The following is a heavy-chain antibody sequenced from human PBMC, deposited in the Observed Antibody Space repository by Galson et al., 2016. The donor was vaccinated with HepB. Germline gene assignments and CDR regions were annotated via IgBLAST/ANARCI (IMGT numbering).Heavy chain of an antibody. J-gene: IGHJ4*02. Sequence: SETLSLTCAVSGVSISVNKWWSWVRQSPGKGLEWIGEIHHSGSTNYNPSLKSRITISVDTSNNHFSLRLTSVTAADTALYYCARQYWGGPSDYWGQGTLVIVSS. CDR2: IHHSGST. CDR1: GVSISVNKW. CDR3: ARQYWGGPSDY. D-gene: IGHD2/OR15-2a*01. V-gene: IGHV4-4*02.